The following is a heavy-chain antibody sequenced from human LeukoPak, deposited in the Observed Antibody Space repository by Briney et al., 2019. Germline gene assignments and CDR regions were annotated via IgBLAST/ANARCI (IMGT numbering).Heavy chain of an antibody. V-gene: IGHV3-30*02. D-gene: IGHD3-22*01. CDR1: GFTFSSYG. J-gene: IGHJ3*02. CDR2: IRYVGSNK. Sequence: GGSLRLSCAASGFTFSSYGMHWVRQAPGKGLEWVGFIRYVGSNKYYADSVKGRFTISRDNSKNTLYLQMNSLRAEDTAVYYCAKDPYYYDSSGFENAFDIWGQGTMVTVSS. CDR3: AKDPYYYDSSGFENAFDI.